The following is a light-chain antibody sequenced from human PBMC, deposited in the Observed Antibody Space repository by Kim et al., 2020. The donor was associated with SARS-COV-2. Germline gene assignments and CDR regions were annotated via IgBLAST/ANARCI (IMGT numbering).Light chain of an antibody. Sequence: ESVGDRVTIACRASQGIKNYLAWYQHKPGKVPKLLMYAASTLQSGVSSRFSGSGSGTDFILNISSLQPEDVATYYCQKYFSAPWTFGQGTKVEIK. CDR1: QGIKNY. V-gene: IGKV1-27*01. CDR2: AAS. J-gene: IGKJ1*01. CDR3: QKYFSAPWT.